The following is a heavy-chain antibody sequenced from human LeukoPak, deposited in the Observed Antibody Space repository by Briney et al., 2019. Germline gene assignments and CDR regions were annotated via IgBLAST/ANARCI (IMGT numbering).Heavy chain of an antibody. CDR2: ISSSSSYI. Sequence: GGSLRLSCAASGFTFSSYSMNWVRQAPGKGLEWVSSISSSSSYIYYADSVKGRFTISRDNAKNSLYLQMNSLRAEDTAVYYCARVASTVAQYYYGMDVWGQGTTVTVSS. CDR1: GFTFSSYS. CDR3: ARVASTVAQYYYGMDV. J-gene: IGHJ6*02. D-gene: IGHD4-23*01. V-gene: IGHV3-21*01.